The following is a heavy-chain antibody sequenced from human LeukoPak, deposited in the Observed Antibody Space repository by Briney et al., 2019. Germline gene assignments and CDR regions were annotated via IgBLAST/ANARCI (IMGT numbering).Heavy chain of an antibody. CDR3: ARQTGSGLFILP. V-gene: IGHV4-39*01. J-gene: IGHJ4*02. D-gene: IGHD3/OR15-3a*01. CDR2: IYYSGNT. Sequence: SETLSLTCTVSGVSISRSNSYWGWIRQPPGKGLEWIGSIYYSGNTYYNASLKSQVSISVDTSKNQFSLKLTSVTAADTAVYYCARQTGSGLFILPGGQGTLVTVSS. CDR1: GVSISRSNSY.